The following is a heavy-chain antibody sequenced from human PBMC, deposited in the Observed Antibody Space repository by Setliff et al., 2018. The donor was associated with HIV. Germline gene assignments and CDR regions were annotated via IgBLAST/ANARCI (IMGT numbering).Heavy chain of an antibody. CDR2: IKRKTDGGTT. D-gene: IGHD2-15*01. CDR3: ARGPPRYCSVTNCMYDF. CDR1: GFTFSNAW. V-gene: IGHV3-15*07. J-gene: IGHJ4*02. Sequence: PGGSLRLSCAASGFTFSNAWMNWVRQAPGKGLEWVGRIKRKTDGGTTDYAAPVKGRSPISKDDAINTLYLQMSSLQTADTAGDYCARGPPRYCSVTNCMYDFWGQGALVTVSS.